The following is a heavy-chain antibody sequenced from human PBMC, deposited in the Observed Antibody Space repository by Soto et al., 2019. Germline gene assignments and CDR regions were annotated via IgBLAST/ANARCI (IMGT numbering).Heavy chain of an antibody. J-gene: IGHJ5*02. CDR1: GYTFTSRY. Sequence: ASVNVSCKSSGYTFTSRYINWGRQAPGQGLQWMGWMNTNVNATCSPQAFMGRVTLTWNTSISTAYLELTSLKPDDTAVYYCAREVAEGSSLWFDPWGQGTLVTVSS. CDR3: AREVAEGSSLWFDP. CDR2: MNTNVNAT. D-gene: IGHD2-15*01. V-gene: IGHV1-8*01.